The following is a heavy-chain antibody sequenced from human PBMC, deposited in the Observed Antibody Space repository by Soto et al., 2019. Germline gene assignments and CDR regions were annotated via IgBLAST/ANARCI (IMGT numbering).Heavy chain of an antibody. CDR1: GYTFTSYG. Sequence: QVQLVQSGAEVKKPGASVKVSCKASGYTFTSYGISWVRQAPGQGLEWMGWISAYNGNTKHAQKLKXXXAXXADTSTVTAHGELRSLRADETAVYYCAREANYFDYWGQGTLVTVSA. J-gene: IGHJ4*02. D-gene: IGHD5-12*01. V-gene: IGHV1-18*01. CDR2: ISAYNGNT. CDR3: AREANYFDY.